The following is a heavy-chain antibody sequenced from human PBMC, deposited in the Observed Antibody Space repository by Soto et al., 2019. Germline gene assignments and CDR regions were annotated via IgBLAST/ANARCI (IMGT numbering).Heavy chain of an antibody. V-gene: IGHV4-59*11. J-gene: IGHJ5*01. D-gene: IGHD3-22*01. CDR1: GDSFSNHY. CDR2: IFHSGIT. CDR3: ARDRYFYDSRGYYRTLDS. Sequence: KCSETLSLTCTISGDSFSNHYWTWIRQSPGKGLEWIGYIFHSGITDYNPSVKSRVTISIDKSRNLFSLNLTSVTAADTAVYYCARDRYFYDSRGYYRTLDSWGQGTLATVSS.